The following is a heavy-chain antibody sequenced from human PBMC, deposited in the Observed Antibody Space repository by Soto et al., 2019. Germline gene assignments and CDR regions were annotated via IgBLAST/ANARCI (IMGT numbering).Heavy chain of an antibody. V-gene: IGHV3-30-3*01. D-gene: IGHD5-12*01. J-gene: IGHJ4*02. CDR3: AKDSTIVTTITLLFEY. Sequence: QVQLVESGGGVVQPGRSLRLSCAASGFTFTSYAMHWVRQAPGKGLEWVAVISYDGSNKYYADSVKGRFTISRDNAKNTLYLQMNSMRPEDTAVYYCAKDSTIVTTITLLFEYWGQGTLVTVSS. CDR1: GFTFTSYA. CDR2: ISYDGSNK.